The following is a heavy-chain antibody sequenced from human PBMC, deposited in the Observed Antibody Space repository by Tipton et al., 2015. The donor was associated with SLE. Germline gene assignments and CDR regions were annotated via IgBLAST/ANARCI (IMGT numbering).Heavy chain of an antibody. Sequence: SLLLSFSSSRFTFRTYAMTWVRQAPGKGLEWVSGISGSGGGTYCADSVKGRFTISRDNSKNTLYVQMNSLRAEDTAVYFCARNYYYTMDVWGQGTTVTVSS. CDR2: ISGSGGGT. V-gene: IGHV3-23*01. CDR3: ARNYYYTMDV. CDR1: RFTFRTYA. J-gene: IGHJ6*02.